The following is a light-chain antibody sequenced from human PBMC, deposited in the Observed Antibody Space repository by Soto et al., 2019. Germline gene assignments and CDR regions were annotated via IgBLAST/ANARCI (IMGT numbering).Light chain of an antibody. Sequence: DIQMTQSPSSLSASIGYRVSITGRASRGIRNDLGWYQQKPGKAPKRLIYAASTLQSGVPSRFSGRGSGTEFTLTISGLQPDDFATYYCLQHSDYPFSFGPGTKVDIK. J-gene: IGKJ3*01. V-gene: IGKV1-17*01. CDR3: LQHSDYPFS. CDR1: RGIRND. CDR2: AAS.